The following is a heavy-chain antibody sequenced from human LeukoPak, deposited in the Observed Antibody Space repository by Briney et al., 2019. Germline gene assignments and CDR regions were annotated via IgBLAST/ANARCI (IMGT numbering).Heavy chain of an antibody. CDR1: GYTFSLYS. J-gene: IGHJ4*02. V-gene: IGHV3-23*01. CDR2: IRDGYGTT. D-gene: IGHD6-19*01. Sequence: GGPLTLFCAPSGYTFSLYSINWARGSPGRGREGVSIIRDGYGTTYYADSVKGRLTISRDNSKNTIYLQMNSLTADDTAVFYCAKGNYRLVGGVVDYWGQGTLVTGSS. CDR3: AKGNYRLVGGVVDY.